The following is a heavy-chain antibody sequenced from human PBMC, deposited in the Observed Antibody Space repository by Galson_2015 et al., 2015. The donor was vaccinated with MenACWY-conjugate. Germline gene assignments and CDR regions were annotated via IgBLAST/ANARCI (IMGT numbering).Heavy chain of an antibody. D-gene: IGHD3-22*01. CDR1: GFTFSDYY. CDR3: ARNYYDSSGPSSY. CDR2: ISSRSSYA. V-gene: IGHV3-11*03. J-gene: IGHJ4*02. Sequence: SLRLSCAASGFTFSDYYMSWIRQAPGKGLEWVSYISSRSSYANNADSVKGRFTISRDNANNSLYLQMNSLRAEDTAVYYCARNYYDSSGPSSYWGQGTLGTVAS.